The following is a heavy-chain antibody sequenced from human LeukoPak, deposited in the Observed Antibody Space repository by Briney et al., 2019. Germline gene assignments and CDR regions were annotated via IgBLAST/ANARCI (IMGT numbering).Heavy chain of an antibody. Sequence: SETLSLTCTVSGGSIRGYYWSWIRQPPGKGLEWIGYIYYSGSTNYNPSLKSRVTISVDTSKNQFSLKLSSVTAADTAVYYCARDPATVTTGYFDYWDQGTLVTVSS. CDR3: ARDPATVTTGYFDY. V-gene: IGHV4-59*01. D-gene: IGHD4-11*01. J-gene: IGHJ4*02. CDR1: GGSIRGYY. CDR2: IYYSGST.